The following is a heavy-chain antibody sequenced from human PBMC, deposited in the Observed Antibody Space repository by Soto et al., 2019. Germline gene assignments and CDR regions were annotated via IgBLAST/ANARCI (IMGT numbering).Heavy chain of an antibody. CDR3: AGMPYTSGLRFDP. J-gene: IGHJ5*02. CDR2: IYQSGVT. Sequence: PXETLALRCNLSGDSYSISTCSWSWIRQPPGKALQWIGFIYQSGVTSYNPSLASRVSISLDRSNNQCSLKLKSVTAADTAVYFCAGMPYTSGLRFDPWGTDTLVTVSS. CDR1: GDSYSISTCS. V-gene: IGHV4-30-2*01. D-gene: IGHD6-19*01.